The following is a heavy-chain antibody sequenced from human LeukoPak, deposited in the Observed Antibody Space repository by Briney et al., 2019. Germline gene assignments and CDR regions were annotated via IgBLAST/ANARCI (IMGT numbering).Heavy chain of an antibody. CDR3: AGVLVGAIGNYFDY. V-gene: IGHV1-46*01. CDR2: INPSGGST. J-gene: IGHJ4*02. D-gene: IGHD1-26*01. CDR1: GYTFTSYY. Sequence: GASVKVSCKASGYTFTSYYMHWVRQAPGQGLEWMGMINPSGGSTNYAQKFQGRVTMTRDTSTSTVYLELSSLRSEDTAVYYCAGVLVGAIGNYFDYWGQRTLVTVSS.